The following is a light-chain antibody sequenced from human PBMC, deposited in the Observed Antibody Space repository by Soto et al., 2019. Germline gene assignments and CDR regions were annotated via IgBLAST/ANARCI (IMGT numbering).Light chain of an antibody. V-gene: IGKV3-15*01. Sequence: EVVMTQSPGTLSVSPGERVTLSCRASQSVNNDLVWYQQRPGQAPRLLIYDAFTRTTGIPARFSGSGSGTEFTLTISSLQSEDFAIYYCQQYYNWPRTFGQGTKVEIK. CDR2: DAF. CDR1: QSVNND. CDR3: QQYYNWPRT. J-gene: IGKJ1*01.